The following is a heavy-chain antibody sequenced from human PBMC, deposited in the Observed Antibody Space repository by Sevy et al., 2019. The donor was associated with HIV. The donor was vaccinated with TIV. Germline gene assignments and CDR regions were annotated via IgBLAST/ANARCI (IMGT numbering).Heavy chain of an antibody. CDR2: IWYDGTNK. J-gene: IGHJ4*02. Sequence: GGSLRLSCAASGLTFSGYGMHWVRQAPGKGLEWVAVIWYDGTNKYYTDSVKGRFTISRDNSKNTLYLQMNSLRAEDTAVYYCAREHIAVAGIGYYFDYWGQGTLVTVSS. D-gene: IGHD6-19*01. CDR3: AREHIAVAGIGYYFDY. V-gene: IGHV3-33*01. CDR1: GLTFSGYG.